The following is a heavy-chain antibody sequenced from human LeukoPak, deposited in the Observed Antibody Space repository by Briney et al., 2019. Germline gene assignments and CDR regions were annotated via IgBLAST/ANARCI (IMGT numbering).Heavy chain of an antibody. Sequence: KSGGSLRLSCAAYGFTVSDYSISWIRQSPGKGPEWISYVMSGRGSTNYADSVKGRFTISRDNAKHPVAWQVDGLRADDTAVYFCTRERRGSYYAFELWGQGTLVTVSS. D-gene: IGHD3-16*01. CDR3: TRERRGSYYAFEL. CDR2: VMSGRGST. CDR1: GFTVSDYS. V-gene: IGHV3-11*05. J-gene: IGHJ4*02.